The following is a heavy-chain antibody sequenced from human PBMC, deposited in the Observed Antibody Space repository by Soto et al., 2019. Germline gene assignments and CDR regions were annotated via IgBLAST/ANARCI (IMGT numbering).Heavy chain of an antibody. CDR1: GFTFSSYA. CDR3: ARDYNKYYDCSDDYRSPAY. V-gene: IGHV3-30-3*01. Sequence: PGGSLRLSCAASGFTFSSYAMHWVRQAPGKGLEWVALISYDGSDKDYADSVKGRFTISRDNSRNTLFLQMNSRRAEDTAVYYCARDYNKYYDCSDDYRSPAYWGHGTLVIV. J-gene: IGHJ4*01. CDR2: ISYDGSDK. D-gene: IGHD3-22*01.